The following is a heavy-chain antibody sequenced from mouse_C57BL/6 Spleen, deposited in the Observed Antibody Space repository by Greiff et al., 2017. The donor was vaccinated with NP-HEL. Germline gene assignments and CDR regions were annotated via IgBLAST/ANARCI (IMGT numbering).Heavy chain of an antibody. CDR3: ARFGNYYGSSPAWFAY. J-gene: IGHJ3*01. CDR2: INPSNGGT. D-gene: IGHD1-1*01. CDR1: GYTFTSYW. Sequence: QVQLQQPGTELVKPGASVKLSCKASGYTFTSYWMHWVKQRPGQGLEWIGNINPSNGGTNYNEKFKSKATLTVDKSSSTAYMQLSSLTSEDSAVYYCARFGNYYGSSPAWFAYWGQGTLVTVSA. V-gene: IGHV1-53*01.